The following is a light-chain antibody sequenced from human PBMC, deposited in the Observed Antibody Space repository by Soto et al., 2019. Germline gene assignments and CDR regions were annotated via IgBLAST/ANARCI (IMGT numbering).Light chain of an antibody. CDR2: GAS. J-gene: IGKJ1*01. CDR3: QQYATSPWT. V-gene: IGKV3-20*01. Sequence: EIVLTQSPGTLSLSPGERATLSCRASQSVSSSYLAWYQQKPVQAPRLLIYGASSRATGVPDRFSGSGSGTDFTLTISRLEPEDFAVFYCQQYATSPWTFGQGTNVEIK. CDR1: QSVSSSY.